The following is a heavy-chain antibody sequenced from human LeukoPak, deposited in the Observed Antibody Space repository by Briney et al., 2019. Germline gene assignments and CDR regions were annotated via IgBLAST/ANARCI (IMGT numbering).Heavy chain of an antibody. Sequence: GGSLRLSCAASGFTFSSYAMSWVRQAPGKGLEWVSAISGSGGSTYYADSVKGRFTISRENSKHTLYLQMNSLRAEDTAVYYCGVIAFGRFDYWGQGTLVTVSS. CDR3: GVIAFGRFDY. D-gene: IGHD3-16*01. J-gene: IGHJ4*02. CDR2: ISGSGGST. CDR1: GFTFSSYA. V-gene: IGHV3-23*01.